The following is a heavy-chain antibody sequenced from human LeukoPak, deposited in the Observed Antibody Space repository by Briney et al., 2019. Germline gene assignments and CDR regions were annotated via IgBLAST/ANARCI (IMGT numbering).Heavy chain of an antibody. CDR2: INHSGST. J-gene: IGHJ4*02. Sequence: SETLSLTCAVYGGSFSGYYWSWIRQPPGKGLEWIGEINHSGSTNYNPSLKSRVTISVDTSKNQFSLKLSSVTAADTAVYYCARRPLLGYGHFDYWGQGTLVTVSS. CDR3: ARRPLLGYGHFDY. D-gene: IGHD2-15*01. V-gene: IGHV4-34*01. CDR1: GGSFSGYY.